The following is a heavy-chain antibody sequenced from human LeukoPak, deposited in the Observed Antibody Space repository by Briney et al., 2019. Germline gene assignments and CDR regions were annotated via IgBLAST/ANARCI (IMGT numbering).Heavy chain of an antibody. D-gene: IGHD3-10*01. CDR1: GGSISSGSYY. CDR3: ARDTYYYGSGTYYFNY. CDR2: THTSGST. Sequence: SQTLSLTCTVSGGSISSGSYYWTWIRQPAGKGLEWIGRTHTSGSTSYNPSLKSRVTMSIDTSKNQFSLKLSSVTAADTAVYYCARDTYYYGSGTYYFNYWGQGTLVTVSS. J-gene: IGHJ4*02. V-gene: IGHV4-61*02.